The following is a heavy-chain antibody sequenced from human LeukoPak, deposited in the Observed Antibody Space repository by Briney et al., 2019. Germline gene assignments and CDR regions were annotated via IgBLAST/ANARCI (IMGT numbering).Heavy chain of an antibody. D-gene: IGHD5-18*01. J-gene: IGHJ4*02. V-gene: IGHV4-34*01. Sequence: SETLSLTCAVYGGSFSGYYWSWIRQPPGKGLEWIGEINHSGSTNYNPSLKSRVTISVDTSKNQFSLKLSSVTAADTAVYYCARSRYSYGTFDYWGQGTLVTVSS. CDR2: INHSGST. CDR3: ARSRYSYGTFDY. CDR1: GGSFSGYY.